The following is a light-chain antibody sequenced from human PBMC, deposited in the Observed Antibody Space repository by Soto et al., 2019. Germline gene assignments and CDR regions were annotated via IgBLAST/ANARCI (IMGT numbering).Light chain of an antibody. CDR3: AAWDGSLNGWV. Sequence: QSVLTQAPSASGTPGQRVTISCSGSNSNIGSNTVSWYQQVPGTAPKVLIYNNDQRPSGVPDRLSGSKSGTSASLAIGGLQYEDEADYYCAAWDGSLNGWVFGGGTKLPVL. V-gene: IGLV1-44*01. CDR1: NSNIGSNT. J-gene: IGLJ3*02. CDR2: NND.